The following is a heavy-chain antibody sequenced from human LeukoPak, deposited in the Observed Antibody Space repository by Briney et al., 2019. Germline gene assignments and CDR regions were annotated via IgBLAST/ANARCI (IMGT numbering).Heavy chain of an antibody. J-gene: IGHJ5*02. Sequence: ASVKVSCKASGYTFNGYYMHWVRQAPGQGLEWMGWINPNSGGTNYAQKFQGRVTMTRDTSISTAYMELSRLRSDDTAVYYCASIAPTITGQYETSPNPWGQGTLVTVSS. CDR2: INPNSGGT. CDR1: GYTFNGYY. V-gene: IGHV1-2*02. D-gene: IGHD3-10*01. CDR3: ASIAPTITGQYETSPNP.